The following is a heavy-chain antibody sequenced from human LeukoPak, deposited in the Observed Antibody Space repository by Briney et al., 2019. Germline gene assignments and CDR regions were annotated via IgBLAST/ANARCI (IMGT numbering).Heavy chain of an antibody. V-gene: IGHV1-18*01. J-gene: IGHJ6*03. CDR3: ARGVQYSSSWYYCYYYMDV. CDR1: GYTFTNYG. D-gene: IGHD6-13*01. CDR2: ISAYNGNT. Sequence: ASVKVSCKASGYTFTNYGITWVRQAPGQGLEWMGWISAYNGNTNYAQKLQGRVTMTTDTSTSTAYMELRSLRSDDTAVYYCARGVQYSSSWYYCYYYMDVWGKGTTVTISS.